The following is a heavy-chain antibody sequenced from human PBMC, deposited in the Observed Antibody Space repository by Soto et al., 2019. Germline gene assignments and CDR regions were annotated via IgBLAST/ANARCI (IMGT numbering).Heavy chain of an antibody. CDR3: ARRRFGELLYGMDV. Sequence: SETLSLTCAVYGGSFSGYYWSWIRQSPGKGLEWIGSIYYSGSTYYNPSLKSRVTISVDTSKNQFSLKLSSVTAADTAVYYCARRRFGELLYGMDVWGQGTTVTVSS. J-gene: IGHJ6*02. D-gene: IGHD3-10*01. V-gene: IGHV4-34*01. CDR2: IYYSGST. CDR1: GGSFSGYY.